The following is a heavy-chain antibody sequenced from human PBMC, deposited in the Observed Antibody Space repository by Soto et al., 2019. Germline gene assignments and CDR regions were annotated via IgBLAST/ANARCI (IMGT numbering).Heavy chain of an antibody. V-gene: IGHV4-59*01. CDR3: ARDRVGSGYYENWFDP. D-gene: IGHD3-22*01. J-gene: IGHJ5*02. CDR1: GFSISSYY. Sequence: SETLSLTCTFSGFSISSYYWSWIRQPPGKGLEWIGYIYYSGSTNYNPSLKSRVTISVDTSKNQFSLKLSSVTAADTAVYYCARDRVGSGYYENWFDPWGQGTLVTVSS. CDR2: IYYSGST.